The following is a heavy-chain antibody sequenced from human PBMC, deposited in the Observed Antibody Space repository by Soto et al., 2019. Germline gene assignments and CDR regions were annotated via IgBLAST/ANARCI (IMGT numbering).Heavy chain of an antibody. CDR2: IYYSGST. Sequence: PSETLSLTSTVSGGSISSYYWSWIRQPPGKGLEWIGYIYYSGSTNYNPSLKSRVTISVDTSKNQFSLKLSSVTAADTAVYYCARHRGYGDYDYWGQGTLVTVSS. D-gene: IGHD4-17*01. CDR3: ARHRGYGDYDY. CDR1: GGSISSYY. V-gene: IGHV4-59*08. J-gene: IGHJ4*02.